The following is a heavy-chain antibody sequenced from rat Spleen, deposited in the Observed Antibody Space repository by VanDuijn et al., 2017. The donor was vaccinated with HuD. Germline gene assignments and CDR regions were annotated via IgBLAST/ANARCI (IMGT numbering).Heavy chain of an antibody. CDR2: VWGDGST. CDR3: TGGDLPNF. D-gene: IGHD4-2*01. Sequence: QVQLKESGPGLVQPSQALSLTCNVSGFSLTDYDIHWVRQPPGKGLEWMGGVWGDGSTAYNSGFKSRLTISRDTSKSQVFLTINRRPSEDTAIYFCTGGDLPNFWGQGDMVTVSS. J-gene: IGHJ2*01. V-gene: IGHV2-1*01. CDR1: GFSLTDYD.